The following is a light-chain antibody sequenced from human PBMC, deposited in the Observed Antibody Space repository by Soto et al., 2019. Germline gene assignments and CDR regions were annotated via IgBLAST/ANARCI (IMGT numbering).Light chain of an antibody. Sequence: IVLTQSPATLSLSPGERATLSCRASESMSTSQLAWHQKKRGRATRLGFHSATTRANAFPSRVSASGSGKDFTLTISRLEPEDFALYYCQVYGISPWTFGQGTKLEI. CDR3: QVYGISPWT. J-gene: IGKJ1*01. CDR1: ESMSTSQ. V-gene: IGKV3-20*01. CDR2: SAT.